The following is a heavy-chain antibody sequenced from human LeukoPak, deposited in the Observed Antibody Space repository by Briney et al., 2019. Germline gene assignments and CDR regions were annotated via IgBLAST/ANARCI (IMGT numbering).Heavy chain of an antibody. V-gene: IGHV4-61*05. CDR3: ARIPLGYSGAYYFEY. CDR1: RGSISGSIRSYY. Sequence: PSETLSLTCTVSRGSISGSIRSYYWRWLRQPPGKGLEWIGYISSSGSVNDNPSLRSRVTISVDTSKNQFFLNLSSVSAADTAVYYCARIPLGYSGAYYFEYGGQGTLVTVPP. D-gene: IGHD5-12*01. J-gene: IGHJ4*02. CDR2: ISSSGSV.